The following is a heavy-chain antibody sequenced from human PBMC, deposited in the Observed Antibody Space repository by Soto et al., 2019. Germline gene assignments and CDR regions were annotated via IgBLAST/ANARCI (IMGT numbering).Heavy chain of an antibody. CDR3: AIAGNYNDRSGYYYFDL. Sequence: PGGSLRLSCAASGFTFNNYAMNWVRQAPGKGLEWVSSVSRSGGSTDYADSVTGRFTISRDNSENTVSLQMNSLRVEDTAVYYCAIAGNYNDRSGYYYFDLWGQGLLVTVSS. J-gene: IGHJ4*02. V-gene: IGHV3-23*01. CDR2: VSRSGGST. D-gene: IGHD3-22*01. CDR1: GFTFNNYA.